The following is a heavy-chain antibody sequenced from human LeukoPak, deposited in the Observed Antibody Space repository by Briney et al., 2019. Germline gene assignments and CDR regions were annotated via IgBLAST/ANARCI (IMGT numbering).Heavy chain of an antibody. J-gene: IGHJ6*03. Sequence: SGGSLRLSCEVSGFTFSHYGMSWVRQAPGKGPEWVAGFNGRGDSTYYAESVRGRFTISRDTSKNTLYLQVSSLRVEDTAVYYCAREAIFGVGDYYYMDVWGKGTTVTVSS. V-gene: IGHV3-23*01. CDR1: GFTFSHYG. D-gene: IGHD3-3*01. CDR2: FNGRGDST. CDR3: AREAIFGVGDYYYMDV.